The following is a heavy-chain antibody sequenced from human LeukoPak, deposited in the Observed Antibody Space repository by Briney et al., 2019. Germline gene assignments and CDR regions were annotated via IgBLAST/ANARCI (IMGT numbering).Heavy chain of an antibody. CDR2: IYHSGST. V-gene: IGHV4-30-2*02. Sequence: ASQTLSLTCAVSGGSISSGGYSWSWIRQPPGKGLEWIGYIYHSGSTYYNPSLKSRVTISVDRSKNQFSLKLSSVTAADTAVYYCASGSSYDFWSGYYLGPFDYWGQGTLVTVSS. CDR1: GGSISSGGYS. J-gene: IGHJ4*02. CDR3: ASGSSYDFWSGYYLGPFDY. D-gene: IGHD3-3*01.